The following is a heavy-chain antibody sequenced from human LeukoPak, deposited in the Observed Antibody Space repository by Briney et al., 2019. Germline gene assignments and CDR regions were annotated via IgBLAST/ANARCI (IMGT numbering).Heavy chain of an antibody. Sequence: PGRSLRLSCAASGFSLIAYAMHWVRQSPGKGLEWVAVLSHDGSDGGSKSYADSVKGRFTISSDNSKNTLYLQMNSLRGEDTAVYYCARDIGNSAHFHNWFDPWGQGTLVTVSS. CDR2: LSHDGSDGGSK. D-gene: IGHD4-23*01. J-gene: IGHJ5*02. V-gene: IGHV3-30*03. CDR3: ARDIGNSAHFHNWFDP. CDR1: GFSLIAYA.